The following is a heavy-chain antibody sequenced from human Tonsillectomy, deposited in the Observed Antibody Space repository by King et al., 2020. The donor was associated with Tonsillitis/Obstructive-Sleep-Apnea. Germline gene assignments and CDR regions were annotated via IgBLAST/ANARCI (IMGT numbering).Heavy chain of an antibody. CDR2: ISSNGGSA. CDR3: VKLGGFGELLS. Sequence: VQLVESGGGLVQPGGSLRLSCSASGFTFSSYAMHWVRQTPGKGLEYVSGISSNGGSAYYAHSVKGRITISRDNSKNTLYLQMNSLRAEDTAVYYCVKLGGFGELLSWGQGTLVTVSS. CDR1: GFTFSSYA. V-gene: IGHV3-64D*06. J-gene: IGHJ4*02. D-gene: IGHD3-10*01.